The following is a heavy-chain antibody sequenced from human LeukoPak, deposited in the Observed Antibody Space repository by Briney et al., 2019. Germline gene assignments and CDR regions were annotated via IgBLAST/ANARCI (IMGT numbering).Heavy chain of an antibody. Sequence: GGSLRLSCAASGFTFSSYTVNWIRQAPGKGLVWVSRINSDGSSTSYADSVKGRFTISRDNAKNTLYLQMNSLRDEDTAVYYCARGAMITFGGVIVDYWGQGTLVTVSS. CDR3: ARGAMITFGGVIVDY. CDR2: INSDGSST. J-gene: IGHJ4*02. V-gene: IGHV3-74*01. D-gene: IGHD3-16*02. CDR1: GFTFSSYT.